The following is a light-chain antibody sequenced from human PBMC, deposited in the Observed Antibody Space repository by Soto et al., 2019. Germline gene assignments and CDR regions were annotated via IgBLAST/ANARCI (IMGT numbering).Light chain of an antibody. V-gene: IGKV1-9*01. CDR1: QGISSY. CDR2: AAS. J-gene: IGKJ3*01. Sequence: DIQLTQSPSFLSASVGDRVTITCRASQGISSYLAWYQQKPGKAPQLLIYAASTLQSGVPSRFSGNRSGTEFTLTISSLQPEDFATYYCQQLNSYPLTFGPGTKVDIK. CDR3: QQLNSYPLT.